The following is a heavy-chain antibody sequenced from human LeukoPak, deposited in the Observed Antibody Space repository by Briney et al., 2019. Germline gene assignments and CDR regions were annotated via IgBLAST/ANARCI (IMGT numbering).Heavy chain of an antibody. Sequence: HGASVKVSCKASGYTFTSYGISWVRQAPGQGLEWMGWINPNSGGTNYAQKFQGRVTMTRDTSISTAYMELSRLRSDDSAVYYCARGLWGGPFDYWGQGTLVTVSS. V-gene: IGHV1-2*02. D-gene: IGHD7-27*01. CDR2: INPNSGGT. J-gene: IGHJ4*02. CDR1: GYTFTSYG. CDR3: ARGLWGGPFDY.